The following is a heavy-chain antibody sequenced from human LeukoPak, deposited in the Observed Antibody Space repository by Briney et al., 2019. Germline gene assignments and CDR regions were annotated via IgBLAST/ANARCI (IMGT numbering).Heavy chain of an antibody. D-gene: IGHD6-19*01. CDR1: GGSFSGYY. Sequence: SETLSLTCAVYGGSFSGYYWSWIRQPPGKGLEWIGEINHSGSTNYNPSLKSRVTISVDTSKNQFSLKLSSVTAADTAVYYCAKDLYGSDWYNYFDPWGQGALVTVYS. J-gene: IGHJ5*02. CDR2: INHSGST. CDR3: AKDLYGSDWYNYFDP. V-gene: IGHV4-34*01.